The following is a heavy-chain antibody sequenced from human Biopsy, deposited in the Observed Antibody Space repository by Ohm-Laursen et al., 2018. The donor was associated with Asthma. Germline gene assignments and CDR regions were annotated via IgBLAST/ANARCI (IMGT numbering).Heavy chain of an antibody. CDR1: YGSITSGGYY. V-gene: IGHV4-31*11. CDR3: ARAQDYYDSRGYYRGFDY. J-gene: IGHJ4*02. Sequence: TLSLTCAVSYGSITSGGYYRTWIRQHPGKGLEWIGFIYYSGSTYYNPSLKSRVSISIDTSKNQFSLKLSSVTAADTAVYYCARAQDYYDSRGYYRGFDYWGQGTLVTVSS. CDR2: IYYSGST. D-gene: IGHD3-22*01.